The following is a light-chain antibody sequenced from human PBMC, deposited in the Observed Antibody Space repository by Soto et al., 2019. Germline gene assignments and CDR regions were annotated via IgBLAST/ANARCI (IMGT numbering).Light chain of an antibody. V-gene: IGKV3D-20*02. Sequence: EILLTQSPGTLSLSPGERATLSCRAIQIVSSSYLAWYQQKPGQAPRLLIYGASSRATGIPDRFSGSGSGTDFTLTISSLEPEDFGVYYCQQRSNWPPVTFGGGTKVDIK. CDR3: QQRSNWPPVT. J-gene: IGKJ4*01. CDR1: QIVSSSY. CDR2: GAS.